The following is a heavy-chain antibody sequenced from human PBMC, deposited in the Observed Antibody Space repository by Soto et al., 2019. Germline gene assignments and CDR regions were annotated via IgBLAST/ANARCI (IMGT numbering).Heavy chain of an antibody. J-gene: IGHJ4*02. CDR2: SHYRGNT. V-gene: IGHV4-31*03. CDR3: ARVPATVIQGVAGYFDS. Sequence: QVQLQESGPGLVKPSQTLSLTCTVSDGSISSGDYYWSWIRQHPGKGLEWIGYSHYRGNTYYTPSLKSRVTISVDTSKNQFSLRLSSVTAADTAVYYCARVPATVIQGVAGYFDSWGQGTLVTVSS. CDR1: DGSISSGDYY. D-gene: IGHD3-10*01.